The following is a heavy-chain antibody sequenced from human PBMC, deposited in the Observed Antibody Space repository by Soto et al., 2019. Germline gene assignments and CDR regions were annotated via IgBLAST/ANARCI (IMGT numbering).Heavy chain of an antibody. CDR3: ARHVAVTRTPLAFDI. Sequence: EVQLVQSGAEVKKPGESLKISCKGSGYSFTSYWIGWVRQMPGKGLEWMGIIYPGDSDTRYSPSFQGQVTISADKSISTAYLQWSSLKASDTAMYYCARHVAVTRTPLAFDIWGQGTMVTVSS. D-gene: IGHD2-21*02. J-gene: IGHJ3*02. CDR2: IYPGDSDT. V-gene: IGHV5-51*01. CDR1: GYSFTSYW.